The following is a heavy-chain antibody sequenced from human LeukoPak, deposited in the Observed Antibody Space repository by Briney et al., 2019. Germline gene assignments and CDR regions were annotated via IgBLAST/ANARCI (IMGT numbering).Heavy chain of an antibody. CDR1: GGSISSSSYY. CDR2: IYYSGVT. V-gene: IGHV4-39*01. Sequence: SETLSLTCTVSGGSISSSSYYWGWIRQPPGKGLEWIGNIYYSGVTYVNPSIKSRVTISVDTSKNQLSLKLSSVPAADTAVYYCARLDYVSMSYDYWGQGTLVTVYS. D-gene: IGHD4/OR15-4a*01. CDR3: ARLDYVSMSYDY. J-gene: IGHJ4*02.